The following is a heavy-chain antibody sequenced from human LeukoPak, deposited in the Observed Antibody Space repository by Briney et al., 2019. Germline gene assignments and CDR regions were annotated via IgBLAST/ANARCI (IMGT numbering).Heavy chain of an antibody. Sequence: GGSLRHSCAAAGVTLSYFEVNSVRHPPGKGQDRLSYISLSGSTIYYADSVKGRFTISRDNAKSSLYLQMNSLRAEDTAVYYCARVGEGLAAPDTGRCFDYWGQGTLVTVSS. V-gene: IGHV3-48*03. D-gene: IGHD6-13*01. CDR1: GVTLSYFE. CDR3: ARVGEGLAAPDTGRCFDY. CDR2: ISLSGSTI. J-gene: IGHJ4*02.